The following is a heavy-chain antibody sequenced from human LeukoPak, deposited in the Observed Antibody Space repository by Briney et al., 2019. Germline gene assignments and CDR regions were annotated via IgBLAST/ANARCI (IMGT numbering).Heavy chain of an antibody. Sequence: ASVKVSCKVVAYDFTGYHIHWVRLAPGQGPEWMGRLNPNTGHAVYAFKFQGRVIITRDTSSSTAYMEVTRLTSDDTALYYCAKDRDGADRIILWGQGTLVTVSS. D-gene: IGHD5-24*01. CDR1: AYDFTGYH. V-gene: IGHV1-2*06. CDR2: LNPNTGHA. J-gene: IGHJ4*02. CDR3: AKDRDGADRIIL.